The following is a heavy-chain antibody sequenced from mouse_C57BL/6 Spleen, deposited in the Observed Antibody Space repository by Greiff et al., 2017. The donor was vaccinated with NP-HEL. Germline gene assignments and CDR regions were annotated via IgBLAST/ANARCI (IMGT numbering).Heavy chain of an antibody. V-gene: IGHV1-82*01. Sequence: VQLQQSGPELVKPGASVKISCKASGYAFSSSWMNWVKQRPGKGLEWIGRIYPGDGDTNYNGKFKGKATLTADKSSSTAYMQLSSLTSEDSAVYFGARLGTAQAPYYDDYWGQGTTLTVSS. D-gene: IGHD3-2*02. J-gene: IGHJ2*01. CDR1: GYAFSSSW. CDR3: ARLGTAQAPYYDDY. CDR2: IYPGDGDT.